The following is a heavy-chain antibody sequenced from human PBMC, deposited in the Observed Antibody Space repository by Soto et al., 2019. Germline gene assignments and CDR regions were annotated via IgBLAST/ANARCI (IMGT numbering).Heavy chain of an antibody. D-gene: IGHD3-22*01. Sequence: QAQLVQSGAEVKKPGSSVKVSCKASGGIFSSYAISWVRHAPGQGLEWMGGIIPIFGTANYAQKFQGRVTITADESTNTAYIDLSSLKSEDTAIYYCARGGSGYVWFNEFWGQGTLVTVSS. CDR3: ARGGSGYVWFNEF. CDR1: GGIFSSYA. V-gene: IGHV1-69*01. J-gene: IGHJ4*02. CDR2: IIPIFGTA.